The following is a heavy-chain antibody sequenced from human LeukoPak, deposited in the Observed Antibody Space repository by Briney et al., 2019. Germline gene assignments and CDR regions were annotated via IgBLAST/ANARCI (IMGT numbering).Heavy chain of an antibody. CDR1: GGSISSSSYY. D-gene: IGHD3-10*01. CDR3: ARGRITMVRGVFIRGYYFDY. J-gene: IGHJ4*02. CDR2: IYYSGST. Sequence: SETLSLTCTVSGGSISSSSYYWGWIRQPPGKGLEWIGSIYYSGSTYYNPSLKSRVTVSVDTSKNQFSLKLSSVTAADTAVYYCARGRITMVRGVFIRGYYFDYWGQGTLVTVSS. V-gene: IGHV4-39*01.